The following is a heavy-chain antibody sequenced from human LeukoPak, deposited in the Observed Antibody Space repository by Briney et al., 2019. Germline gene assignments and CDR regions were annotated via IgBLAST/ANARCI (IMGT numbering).Heavy chain of an antibody. Sequence: PSETLSLTCTVSGYSISSGYYWGWIRQPPGKGLEWIGSIYHSGSTYYNPSLKSRVTISVDTSKNQFSLKLSSVTAADTAVYYCARVVMGYDSSGYYRYNWFDPWGQGTLVTVSS. CDR3: ARVVMGYDSSGYYRYNWFDP. V-gene: IGHV4-38-2*02. D-gene: IGHD3-22*01. CDR2: IYHSGST. CDR1: GYSISSGYY. J-gene: IGHJ5*02.